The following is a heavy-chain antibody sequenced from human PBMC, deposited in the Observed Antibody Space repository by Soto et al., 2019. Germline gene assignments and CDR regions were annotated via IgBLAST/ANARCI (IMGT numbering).Heavy chain of an antibody. CDR2: INHSGST. Sequence: PSETLSRTGAGYGGSVSGYWWSWIRQKTGKGLEWIGEINHSGSTNYNPSLKSRVTISVDTSKNQFSLKLSSVTAADTAVYYCARGLSSYSGSGIRGPDDAFDSLGQGTMVTVSS. V-gene: IGHV4-34*01. J-gene: IGHJ3*02. D-gene: IGHD3-10*01. CDR1: GGSVSGYW. CDR3: ARGLSSYSGSGIRGPDDAFDS.